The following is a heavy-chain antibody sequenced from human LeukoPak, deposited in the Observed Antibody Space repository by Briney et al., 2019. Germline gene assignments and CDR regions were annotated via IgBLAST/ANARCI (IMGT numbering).Heavy chain of an antibody. V-gene: IGHV1-2*02. Sequence: GASVKVSCKASGYTLTGYYTHWVRQAPGQGLEWMGWINPHSGGTNYAQKFQGGVTMTRDTSITTAYMELSSLRSDDTAVYYCARDVGEYCSSTNCYASHYWGQGTLVTVSS. CDR2: INPHSGGT. J-gene: IGHJ4*02. CDR1: GYTLTGYY. D-gene: IGHD2-2*01. CDR3: ARDVGEYCSSTNCYASHY.